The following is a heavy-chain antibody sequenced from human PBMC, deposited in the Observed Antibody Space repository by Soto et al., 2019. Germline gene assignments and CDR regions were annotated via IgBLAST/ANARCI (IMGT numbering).Heavy chain of an antibody. J-gene: IGHJ6*02. D-gene: IGHD5-18*01. CDR1: GFTFDDYA. CDR3: AKDMRGYSYGYGMDV. CDR2: ISWNSGSI. Sequence: SLKISCAASGFTFDDYAMHWVRQAPGKGLEWVSGISWNSGSIGYADSVKGRFTISRDNAKNSLYLQMNSLRAEDTALYYCAKDMRGYSYGYGMDVWGQGTTVTVSS. V-gene: IGHV3-9*01.